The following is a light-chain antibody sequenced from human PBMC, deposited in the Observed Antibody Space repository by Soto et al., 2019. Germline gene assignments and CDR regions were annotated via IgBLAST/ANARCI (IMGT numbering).Light chain of an antibody. CDR1: ESLFGF. CDR2: GVS. J-gene: IGKJ2*01. Sequence: EIVLTQSPATLSVSPGDRVTLSCRASESLFGFLAWYQQKPGQAPRLLIYGVSTRATRIPARFSGGGSATDFTLTISSLQSEDSAVYFCQSYNDWPFASGLGTRLEI. CDR3: QSYNDWPFA. V-gene: IGKV3-15*01.